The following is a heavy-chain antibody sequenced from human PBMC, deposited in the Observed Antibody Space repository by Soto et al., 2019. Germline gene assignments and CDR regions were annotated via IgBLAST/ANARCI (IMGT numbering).Heavy chain of an antibody. D-gene: IGHD2-15*01. J-gene: IGHJ5*02. CDR3: ARDRVVAAANWFDP. V-gene: IGHV1-69*13. CDR1: GGTLSSYA. CDR2: IIPIFGTA. Sequence: ASVKVSCKASGGTLSSYAISWVRQAPGQGLEWMGGIIPIFGTANYAQKFQGRVTITADESTSTAYMELSSLRSEDTAVYYCARDRVVAAANWFDPWGQGTLVTVSS.